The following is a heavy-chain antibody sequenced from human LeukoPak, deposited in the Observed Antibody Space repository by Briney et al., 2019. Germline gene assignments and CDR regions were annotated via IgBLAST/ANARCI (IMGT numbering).Heavy chain of an antibody. V-gene: IGHV4-30-4*01. Sequence: TSETLSLTCTVSGGSISSGDYYWSWIRHPPGKGLEWIGYIYYSGSTYYNPYLKSRVTISVDTSKNQFSLKRSSVTAADTAVYYCARDQPYGDPAADYYGMDGRGKGTTVTVSS. J-gene: IGHJ6*04. CDR3: ARDQPYGDPAADYYGMDG. CDR1: GGSISSGDYY. D-gene: IGHD4-17*01. CDR2: IYYSGST.